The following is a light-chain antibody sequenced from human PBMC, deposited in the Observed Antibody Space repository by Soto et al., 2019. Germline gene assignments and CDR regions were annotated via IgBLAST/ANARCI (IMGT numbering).Light chain of an antibody. V-gene: IGLV2-14*03. CDR1: SSDVGNYNY. J-gene: IGLJ3*02. CDR3: SSYTSRSTWV. CDR2: AVT. Sequence: QSALTQPASVSGSPGQSITISCTGTSSDVGNYNYVSWFQHHPGKAPKLIIYAVTNRPSGVSSRFSGSKSGNTASLTISGLQAEDEADYYCSSYTSRSTWVFGGGTKVTVL.